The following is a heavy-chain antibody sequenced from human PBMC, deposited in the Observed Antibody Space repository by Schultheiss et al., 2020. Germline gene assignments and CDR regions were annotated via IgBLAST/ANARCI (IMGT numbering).Heavy chain of an antibody. V-gene: IGHV3-21*01. D-gene: IGHD6-19*01. J-gene: IGHJ4*02. CDR1: GFTFSSYA. CDR2: ISSSSSYI. CDR3: ARDGTVVAGLI. Sequence: GESLRLSCAASGFTFSSYAMHWVRQAPGKGLEWVSSISSSSSYIYYADSVKGRFTISRDNAKNSLYLQMNSLRAEDTAVYYCARDGTVVAGLIWGQGTLVTVSS.